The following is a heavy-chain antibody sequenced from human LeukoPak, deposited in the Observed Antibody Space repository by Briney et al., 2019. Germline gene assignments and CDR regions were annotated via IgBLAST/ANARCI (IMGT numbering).Heavy chain of an antibody. CDR1: GYTLTDYY. V-gene: IGHV1-2*02. J-gene: IGHJ3*02. CDR3: AREYYDSSGTKYAFDI. CDR2: IDPDSGGT. D-gene: IGHD3-22*01. Sequence: GASVKVSCKASGYTLTDYYVHCVRQAPGQGFEWLGCIDPDSGGTKYAQNFQGRVTMTRDTSITTAYMELSRLRSDDTAVYYCAREYYDSSGTKYAFDIWGQGTVVTVSS.